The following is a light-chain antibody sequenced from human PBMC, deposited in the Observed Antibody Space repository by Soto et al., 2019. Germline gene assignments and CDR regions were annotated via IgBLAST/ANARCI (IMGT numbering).Light chain of an antibody. CDR3: QQYNNWPIT. Sequence: LSPGERATLSCRASQTVRNNYLAWYQQKPGQAPRLLIYDASSRATGIPARFSGSGSGTEFALTISSLQSEDFAVYYCQQYNNWPITFGQGTRLEIK. CDR2: DAS. J-gene: IGKJ5*01. V-gene: IGKV3D-15*01. CDR1: QTVRNN.